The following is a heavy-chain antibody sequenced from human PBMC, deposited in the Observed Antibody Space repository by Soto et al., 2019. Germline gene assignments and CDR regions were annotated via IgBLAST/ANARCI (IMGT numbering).Heavy chain of an antibody. D-gene: IGHD6-13*01. Sequence: SETLSLTCTVSGGSISSYYWSWIRQPPGKGLERIGYIYYSGSTNYNPSLKSRVTISVDTSKNQFSLKLSSVTAADTAVYYCARAGSSSSWYGYYYYMDVWGKGTTVTVSS. CDR2: IYYSGST. V-gene: IGHV4-59*01. J-gene: IGHJ6*03. CDR3: ARAGSSSSWYGYYYYMDV. CDR1: GGSISSYY.